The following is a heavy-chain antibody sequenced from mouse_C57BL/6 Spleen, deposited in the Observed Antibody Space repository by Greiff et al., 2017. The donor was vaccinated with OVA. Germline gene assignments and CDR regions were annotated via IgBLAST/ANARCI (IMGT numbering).Heavy chain of an antibody. CDR2: IYPSDSET. V-gene: IGHV1-61*01. CDR1: GYTFTSYW. D-gene: IGHD1-1*01. Sequence: QVQLQQPGAELVRPGSSVKLSCKASGYTFTSYWMDWVKQRPGQGLEWIGNIYPSDSETHYNQKFKDKATLTVDKSSSTAYMQLSSLTSEDSAVYYCARSYGSSVYYYAMDYWGQGTSGTVSS. CDR3: ARSYGSSVYYYAMDY. J-gene: IGHJ4*01.